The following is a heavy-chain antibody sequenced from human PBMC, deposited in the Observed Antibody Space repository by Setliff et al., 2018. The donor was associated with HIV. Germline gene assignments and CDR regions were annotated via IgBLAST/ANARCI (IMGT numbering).Heavy chain of an antibody. D-gene: IGHD6-13*01. CDR3: ARPDSRWYARGRDPLYGMDV. J-gene: IGHJ6*02. Sequence: ASVKVSCKASGYTFTNYAIQWVRQAPGQGLEWMGWINAGNGSTKYSQKFQGRVTITRDTFASTAYMERSSLRSEDTAVYYCARPDSRWYARGRDPLYGMDVGGQGTTVTV. V-gene: IGHV1-3*01. CDR2: INAGNGST. CDR1: GYTFTNYA.